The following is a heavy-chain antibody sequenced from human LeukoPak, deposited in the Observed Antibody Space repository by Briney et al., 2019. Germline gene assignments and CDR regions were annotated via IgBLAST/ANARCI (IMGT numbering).Heavy chain of an antibody. J-gene: IGHJ5*02. Sequence: GGSLRLSCAASGFTFSSYAMSWVRQAPGKGLEWVSAISGSGGSTYYADSVKGRFTISRDNSKNTLYLQMNSLRVEDTAVYYCEGYCGSTSRYEGWFDPWGQGTLVTVSS. D-gene: IGHD2-2*01. CDR3: EGYCGSTSRYEGWFDP. CDR1: GFTFSSYA. V-gene: IGHV3-23*01. CDR2: ISGSGGST.